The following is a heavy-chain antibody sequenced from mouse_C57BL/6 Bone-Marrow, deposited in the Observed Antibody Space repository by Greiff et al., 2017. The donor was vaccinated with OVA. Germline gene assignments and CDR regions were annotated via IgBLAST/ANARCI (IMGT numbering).Heavy chain of an antibody. CDR2: LWSGGST. CDR3: ARNWDWYFDV. D-gene: IGHD4-1*01. J-gene: IGHJ1*03. V-gene: IGHV2-2*01. CDR1: GFSLTSYG. Sequence: QVQLQQSGPGLVQPSQSLSITCTVSGFSLTSYGVHWVRQSPGKGLEWLGVLWSGGSTDYNAAFISRLSISKDNSKSQVFFKMNSLQADDTAIYYCARNWDWYFDVWGTGTTVTVSS.